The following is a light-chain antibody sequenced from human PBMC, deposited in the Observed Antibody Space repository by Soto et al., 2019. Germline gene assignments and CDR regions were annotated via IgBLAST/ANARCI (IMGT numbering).Light chain of an antibody. V-gene: IGLV2-14*01. Sequence: QSVLTQPASVSGSPGQSITISCTGTSSDVGGYNYVSWYQQYPDKAPKLIIYDVSSRPSGVSDRFSGSKSGNSASLAISGLQAEDEADYYCSSYTSSTTPVLFGGGTQLTVL. J-gene: IGLJ2*01. CDR2: DVS. CDR1: SSDVGGYNY. CDR3: SSYTSSTTPVL.